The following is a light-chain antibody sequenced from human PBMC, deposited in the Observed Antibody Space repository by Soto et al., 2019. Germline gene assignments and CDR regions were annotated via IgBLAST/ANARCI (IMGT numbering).Light chain of an antibody. CDR2: AVV. CDR3: CSFASSSTCV. J-gene: IGLJ1*01. CDR1: SSDAGGYDY. V-gene: IGLV2-14*01. Sequence: QSAPTKPASVYGSPGQSITISCTGTSSDAGGYDYVSWYQRHPGKAPELMIYAVVNGPSWVSNRFSGSKSCNTGSLTIFGLQAECEAGYYCCSFASSSTCVCGSGTKLTVL.